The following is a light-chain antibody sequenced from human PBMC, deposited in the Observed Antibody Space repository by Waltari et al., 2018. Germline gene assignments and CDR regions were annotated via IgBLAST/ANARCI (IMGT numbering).Light chain of an antibody. Sequence: EIVLTQSPCPLSSSPGERAPLSCRASQRVSRALAWYQQKPGQAPRLLIYAASSRATGIPDRFSGSGSGTDFSLTISRLEPEDFAVYYCQHYVRLPVTFGQGTKVEIK. J-gene: IGKJ1*01. CDR2: AAS. CDR3: QHYVRLPVT. V-gene: IGKV3-20*01. CDR1: QRVSRA.